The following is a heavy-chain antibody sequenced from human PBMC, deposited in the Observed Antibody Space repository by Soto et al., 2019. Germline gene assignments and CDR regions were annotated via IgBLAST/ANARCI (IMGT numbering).Heavy chain of an antibody. CDR2: IIPILGIA. CDR3: ARGMGYCSSTSCSDYYYYGMDV. Sequence: SVKVSCKASGGTFSSYTISWVRQAPGQGLEWMGRIIPILGIANYAQKFQGRVTITADKSTSTAYMELSSLRSEDTAVYYCARGMGYCSSTSCSDYYYYGMDVWGQ. D-gene: IGHD2-2*01. V-gene: IGHV1-69*02. J-gene: IGHJ6*02. CDR1: GGTFSSYT.